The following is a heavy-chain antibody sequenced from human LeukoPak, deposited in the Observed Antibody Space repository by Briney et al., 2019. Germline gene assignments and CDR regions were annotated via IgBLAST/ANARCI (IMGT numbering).Heavy chain of an antibody. D-gene: IGHD3-16*01. J-gene: IGHJ4*02. Sequence: PGRALRLSCAASGFAFSSFGMHWVRQAPGKGLEWVAVILYDGANKYYADSVKGRFTISRDNSKNTLYLQMSSLRTEDTAVYYCAKDRTYGGPSDYWGQGTLVTVSS. CDR3: AKDRTYGGPSDY. CDR2: ILYDGANK. CDR1: GFAFSSFG. V-gene: IGHV3-30*18.